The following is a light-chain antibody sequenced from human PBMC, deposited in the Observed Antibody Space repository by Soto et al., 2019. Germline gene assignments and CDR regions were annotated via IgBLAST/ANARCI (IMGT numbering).Light chain of an antibody. J-gene: IGLJ1*01. CDR3: CSYAGSSTS. CDR1: SSNVGTYNL. V-gene: IGLV2-23*01. CDR2: EGT. Sequence: QSALTQPASVSESPGQSITISCTGTSSNVGTYNLVSWYQQYPGKAPKLIIYEGTKRPSGVSNRFSGSNSGNTASLTISGLQAEDEADYYCCSYAGSSTSLGTGTKLTVL.